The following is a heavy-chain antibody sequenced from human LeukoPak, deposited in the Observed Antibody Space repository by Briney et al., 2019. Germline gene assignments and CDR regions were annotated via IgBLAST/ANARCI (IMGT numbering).Heavy chain of an antibody. CDR1: GFTFSSYE. J-gene: IGHJ4*02. D-gene: IGHD4-17*01. CDR3: AREATKHDYGDFDY. Sequence: GGSLRLSCAASGFTFSSYEMNWVRQAPGKGLGWVSYISSSGSTIYYADSVKGRFTISRDNAKNSLYLQMNSLRAEDTAVYYCAREATKHDYGDFDYWGQGTLVTVSS. V-gene: IGHV3-48*03. CDR2: ISSSGSTI.